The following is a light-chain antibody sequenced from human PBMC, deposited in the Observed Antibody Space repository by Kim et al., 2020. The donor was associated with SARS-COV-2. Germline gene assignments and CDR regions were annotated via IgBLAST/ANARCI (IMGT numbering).Light chain of an antibody. CDR3: QQYGSSPTT. J-gene: IGKJ5*01. CDR1: QSVRDNY. CDR2: NTS. Sequence: PGDRATRSCRASQSVRDNYVAWYRLAPGQSPKLLVYNTSPRATGVPDRFRGSGSGTDFTLTISRLEPEDFALYVCQQYGSSPTTFGQGTRLEIK. V-gene: IGKV3-20*01.